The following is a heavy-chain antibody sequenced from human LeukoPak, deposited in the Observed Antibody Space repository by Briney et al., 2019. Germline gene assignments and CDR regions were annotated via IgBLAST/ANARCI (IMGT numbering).Heavy chain of an antibody. V-gene: IGHV4-34*01. CDR2: INHSRST. CDR3: ATRDRITMVRGAHKHFDY. Sequence: SETLSLTCAVYGGSFSGYYWSWIRQPPGKGLEWIGEINHSRSTNYNPSLKSRVTISVDTSKNQFSLKLSSVTAADTAVYYCATRDRITMVRGAHKHFDYWGQGTLVTVSS. J-gene: IGHJ4*02. D-gene: IGHD3-10*01. CDR1: GGSFSGYY.